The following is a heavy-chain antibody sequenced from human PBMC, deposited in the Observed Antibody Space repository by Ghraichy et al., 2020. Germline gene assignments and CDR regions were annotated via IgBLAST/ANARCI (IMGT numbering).Heavy chain of an antibody. Sequence: GGSLRLSCAASGFTFSSYDMNWVRQAPGKGLEWVSNISHNGDTTYYVYSVKGRFTISRDNAKNTLYLQMNSLRAEDTAVYYCARGSASSCGTRLDFWGQGTLVTVSS. CDR1: GFTFSSYD. V-gene: IGHV3-48*01. J-gene: IGHJ4*02. D-gene: IGHD2-15*01. CDR3: ARGSASSCGTRLDF. CDR2: ISHNGDTT.